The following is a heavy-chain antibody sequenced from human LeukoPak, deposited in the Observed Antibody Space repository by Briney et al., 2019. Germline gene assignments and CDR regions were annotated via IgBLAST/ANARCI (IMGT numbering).Heavy chain of an antibody. J-gene: IGHJ4*02. V-gene: IGHV4-59*08. CDR1: GGSISSYY. D-gene: IGHD2-15*01. CDR3: ARVNCSGGSCCNDY. CDR2: IYYSGST. Sequence: PSETLSLTCTVSGGSISSYYWSWIRQPPGKGLEWIGYIYYSGSTNYNPSLKSRVTISVDTPKNQFSLKLSSVTAADRAVYYCARVNCSGGSCCNDYWGQGTLVTVSS.